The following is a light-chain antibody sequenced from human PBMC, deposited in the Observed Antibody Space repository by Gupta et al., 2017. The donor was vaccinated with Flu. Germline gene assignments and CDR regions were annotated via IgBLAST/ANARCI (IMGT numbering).Light chain of an antibody. J-gene: IGKJ4*01. V-gene: IGKV3-20*01. CDR2: AAS. Sequence: DTLSLSPGERATLSCRTSQRINSIYVAWYQQKPGQAPRLLIYAASSRATGIPDSFSGSGSGTDFTLTISRLEPEDFAVYYCQQYNNSPLTFGGGTKVEI. CDR3: QQYNNSPLT. CDR1: QRINSIY.